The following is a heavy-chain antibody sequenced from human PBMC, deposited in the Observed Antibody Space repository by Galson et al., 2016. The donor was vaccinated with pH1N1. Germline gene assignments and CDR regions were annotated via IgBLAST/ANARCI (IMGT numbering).Heavy chain of an antibody. J-gene: IGHJ4*02. CDR2: LWYDGSTK. D-gene: IGHD6-13*01. V-gene: IGHV3-33*01. CDR3: GRQQQLAPGPFDY. CDR1: GFTFSSHG. Sequence: SLRLPCAASGFTFSSHGMHWVRKAPGKGLEWVAVLWYDGSTKYYADSVKGRFTISRDDSKNTLYLQMNSLRAEDTAVYYCGRQQQLAPGPFDYWGQGTLVTVSS.